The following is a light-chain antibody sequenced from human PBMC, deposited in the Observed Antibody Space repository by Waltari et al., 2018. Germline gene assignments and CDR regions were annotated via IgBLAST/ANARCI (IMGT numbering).Light chain of an antibody. CDR3: QYHDGPWT. CDR1: QTFGSPF. Sequence: EIVLEQSPATPSLSPGERATLSCRASQTFGSPFLAWFQQKPGQSPRLLIFNASARATGVPDRFSGRASGTDFTLTITRLEPEDFAVYFCQYHDGPWTFGRGTKV. CDR2: NAS. V-gene: IGKV3D-20*02. J-gene: IGKJ1*01.